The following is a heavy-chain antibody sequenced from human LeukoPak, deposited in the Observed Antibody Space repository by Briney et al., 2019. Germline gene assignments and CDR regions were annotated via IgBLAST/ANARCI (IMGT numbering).Heavy chain of an antibody. CDR3: ARRAATVTRRGMADYYYYYMDV. Sequence: PGRSLGLSCAASGFTFSNYGMHWVRQAPGKGLEWVAVLWYDGSNKNFAASVKGRFTISRDNSKNTLYLQMNSLRVEDTAVYYCARRAATVTRRGMADYYYYYMDVWGKGTTVTVSS. J-gene: IGHJ6*03. CDR1: GFTFSNYG. D-gene: IGHD4-11*01. CDR2: LWYDGSNK. V-gene: IGHV3-33*01.